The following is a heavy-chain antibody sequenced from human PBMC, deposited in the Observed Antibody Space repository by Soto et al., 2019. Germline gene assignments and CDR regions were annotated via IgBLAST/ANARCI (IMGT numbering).Heavy chain of an antibody. CDR3: ASLSNWNHTRNWFDP. CDR1: GGSFSGYY. D-gene: IGHD1-20*01. J-gene: IGHJ5*02. Sequence: PSETLSLSCAVYGGSFSGYYWSWIRQPPGKGLEWIGEINHSGSTNYNPSLKSRVTISVDTSKNQFSLKLSSVTAADTAVYYCASLSNWNHTRNWFDPWGQGILVTVAS. V-gene: IGHV4-34*01. CDR2: INHSGST.